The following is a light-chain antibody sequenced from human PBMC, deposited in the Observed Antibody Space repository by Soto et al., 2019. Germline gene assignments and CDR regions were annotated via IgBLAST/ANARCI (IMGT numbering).Light chain of an antibody. CDR2: EVN. Sequence: QTVVTQPASVSGSPGQSITISCTGTSSDVGGYNFVSWYQQHPGKVPRLIIYEVNKRPSGVSNRFSGSKSGNTASLTISGLQAEDEADYYCSSYTTSSTVLFGGGTKLTVL. J-gene: IGLJ2*01. V-gene: IGLV2-14*01. CDR1: SSDVGGYNF. CDR3: SSYTTSSTVL.